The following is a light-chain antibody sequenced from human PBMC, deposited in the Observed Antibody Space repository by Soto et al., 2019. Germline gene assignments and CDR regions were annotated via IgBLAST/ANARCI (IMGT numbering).Light chain of an antibody. CDR2: AAS. CDR3: QQSYSTPYT. V-gene: IGKV1-39*01. CDR1: QGISGY. Sequence: DIQMTQSPSSLSASEEARVPIPCRESQGISGYLNWYQQKPGKAPKLLIYAASSLQSGVPSRFSGSGSGTDFTLTISSLQPEDFATYYCQQSYSTPYTFGQGTKLEIK. J-gene: IGKJ2*01.